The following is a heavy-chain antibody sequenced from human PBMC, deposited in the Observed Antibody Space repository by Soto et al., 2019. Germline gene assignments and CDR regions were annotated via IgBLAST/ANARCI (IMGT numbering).Heavy chain of an antibody. CDR3: ARGPGLAAFDI. CDR1: GDSISRGDYS. D-gene: IGHD3-3*02. CDR2: ISHSGST. Sequence: SETLSLTCAVSGDSISRGDYSWSWIRQPPGKGLEWIGYISHSGSTYYTPSLKSRVTMSVDRSKNQFSLKLSPVTAADTAVYYCARGPGLAAFDIWGQGTMVTVSS. V-gene: IGHV4-30-2*01. J-gene: IGHJ3*02.